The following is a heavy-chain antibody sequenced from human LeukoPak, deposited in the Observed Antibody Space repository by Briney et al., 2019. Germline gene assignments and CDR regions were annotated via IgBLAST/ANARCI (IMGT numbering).Heavy chain of an antibody. D-gene: IGHD4-17*01. CDR1: GFTFSSYG. J-gene: IGHJ4*02. Sequence: PGGSLRLSCAASGFTFSSYGMHWVRQAPGKGLEWVAVISYDGSNKYYADSVKGRFTISRDNSKNTLYLQMNSLRAEDTAVYYCAKGSTVTTSYFDYWGQGTLVTVSS. CDR3: AKGSTVTTSYFDY. V-gene: IGHV3-30*18. CDR2: ISYDGSNK.